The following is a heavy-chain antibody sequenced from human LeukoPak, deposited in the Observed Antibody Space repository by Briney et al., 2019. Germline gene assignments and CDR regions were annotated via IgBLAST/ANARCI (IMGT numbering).Heavy chain of an antibody. V-gene: IGHV3-11*01. D-gene: IGHD4-23*01. Sequence: PGGSLRLSCAASGFTFSDSYMTWVRQAPGKGVEWVAYISGSGHDINYSDSVKGRFTISRDNAKNSLYLQMSSLRAEDTAVYYCAKVSTARCTVVTPCYFDYWGQGTLVTVSS. CDR2: ISGSGHDI. CDR3: AKVSTARCTVVTPCYFDY. J-gene: IGHJ4*02. CDR1: GFTFSDSY.